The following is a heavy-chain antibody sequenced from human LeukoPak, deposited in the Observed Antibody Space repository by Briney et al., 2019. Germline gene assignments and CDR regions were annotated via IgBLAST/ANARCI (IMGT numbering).Heavy chain of an antibody. CDR3: AKGGKWDVTPFDY. Sequence: PGGSLRLSCAASGFTFSSYAMSWVRQAPGKGLEWVSAISGSGVTTYYADSVKGRFTISRDNSKNTLYLQVNSLRAEDTAVYYCAKGGKWDVTPFDYWGQGTLVTVSS. D-gene: IGHD1-26*01. CDR1: GFTFSSYA. CDR2: ISGSGVTT. J-gene: IGHJ4*02. V-gene: IGHV3-23*01.